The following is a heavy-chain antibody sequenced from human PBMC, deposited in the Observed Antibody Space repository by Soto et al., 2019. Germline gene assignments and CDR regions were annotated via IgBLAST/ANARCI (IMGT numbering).Heavy chain of an antibody. CDR3: ARENVVVTAAGMEFYYYGMDV. CDR2: IYYSGST. D-gene: IGHD2-21*02. Sequence: SETLSLTCTVSGGSISSYYWSWIRQPPGKGLEWIGYIYYSGSTNYNPSLKSRVTISVDTSKNQFSLKLGSVTAADTAVYYCARENVVVTAAGMEFYYYGMDVWGQGTTVTVSS. V-gene: IGHV4-59*01. CDR1: GGSISSYY. J-gene: IGHJ6*02.